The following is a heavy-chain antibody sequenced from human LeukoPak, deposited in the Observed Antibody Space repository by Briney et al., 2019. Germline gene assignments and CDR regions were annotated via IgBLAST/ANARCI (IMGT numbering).Heavy chain of an antibody. CDR1: GFTFSNYY. J-gene: IGHJ3*01. CDR3: ARGDFGRYAFDF. V-gene: IGHV3-11*01. CDR2: INTIGTTI. D-gene: IGHD2/OR15-2a*01. Sequence: GGSLRLSCAASGFTFSNYYMSWIRQAPGKGLEWVSYINTIGTTIYYADSLKGRFTISRDNAKNSLSLQMDSLRAEDTAVYYCARGDFGRYAFDFWGRGTMVTVSS.